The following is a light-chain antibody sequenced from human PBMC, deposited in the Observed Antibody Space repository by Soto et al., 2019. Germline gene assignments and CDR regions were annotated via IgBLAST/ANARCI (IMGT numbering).Light chain of an antibody. CDR2: TAS. V-gene: IGKV1-39*01. CDR3: QQSDSTPYT. Sequence: DIQMTQSPSSLSASVGDRVTVTCRAGQSISTYLNWYQQKPGKAPKLLIHTASSLQSGVPLRFSGGGSGTDFTLTINSLQPEDFATYYCQQSDSTPYTFGQGTKLEMK. J-gene: IGKJ2*01. CDR1: QSISTY.